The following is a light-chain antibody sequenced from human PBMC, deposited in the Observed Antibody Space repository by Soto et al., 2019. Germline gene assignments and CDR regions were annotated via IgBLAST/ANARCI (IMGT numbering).Light chain of an antibody. CDR2: SDD. CDR3: AAWDDNLNGPL. CDR1: ISNIGRYS. J-gene: IGLJ3*02. Sequence: VLIQPPSLSATPGQRVTISCSRSISNIGRYSVNWYQHFPGTAPKILIYSDDERPSGVPDRFSGSKSGTSASLAISGLQSEDEAEYYCAAWDDNLNGPLFGGGTQVT. V-gene: IGLV1-44*01.